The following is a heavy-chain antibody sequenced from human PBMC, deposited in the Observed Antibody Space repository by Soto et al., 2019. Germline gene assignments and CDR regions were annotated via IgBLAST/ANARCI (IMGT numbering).Heavy chain of an antibody. J-gene: IGHJ4*02. CDR1: GFTFSSYS. Sequence: VGSLRLSCAASGFTFSSYSMNWVRQAPGKGLEWVSSISSSSSYIYYADSMKGRFTVSRDNAKNSVYLEMNSLSAEDTALYYCARESEDLTSNFDYWGQGTLVTVSS. V-gene: IGHV3-21*01. CDR3: ARESEDLTSNFDY. CDR2: ISSSSSYI.